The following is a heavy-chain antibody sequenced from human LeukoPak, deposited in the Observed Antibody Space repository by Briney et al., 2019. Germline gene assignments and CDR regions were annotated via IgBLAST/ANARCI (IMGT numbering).Heavy chain of an antibody. CDR3: ARPQETTVTHFDY. CDR2: ISYDGSNK. Sequence: GGSLRLSCAASGFTFSSYGMHWVRQAPGKGLEWVAVISYDGSNKYYADSVKGRFTISRDNSKNTLYLQMNSLRAEDTAVYYCARPQETTVTHFDYWGQGTLVIVSS. CDR1: GFTFSSYG. D-gene: IGHD4-17*01. V-gene: IGHV3-30*03. J-gene: IGHJ4*02.